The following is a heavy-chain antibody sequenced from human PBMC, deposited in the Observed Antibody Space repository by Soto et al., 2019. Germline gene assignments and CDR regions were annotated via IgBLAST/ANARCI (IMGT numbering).Heavy chain of an antibody. CDR1: GVTFIIYG. CDR2: ISSSSSYI. J-gene: IGHJ4*02. Sequence: PGGSXGLSCASSGVTFIIYGVNWFRQAPGKGLEWVSSISSSSSYIYYADSVKGRFTISRDNAKNSLYLQMNSLRAEDKAVYYCARASGSEFDYWGQGTLVTVSS. V-gene: IGHV3-21*01. CDR3: ARASGSEFDY. D-gene: IGHD6-6*01.